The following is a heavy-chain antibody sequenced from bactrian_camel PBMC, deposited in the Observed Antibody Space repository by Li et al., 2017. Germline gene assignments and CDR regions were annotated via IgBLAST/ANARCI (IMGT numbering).Heavy chain of an antibody. J-gene: IGHJ4*01. V-gene: IGHV3S1*01. CDR2: IHSQGHYT. D-gene: IGHD3*01. CDR3: AASLGQSQLSGGVWTYGPCPKDEFDY. Sequence: HVQLVESGGGSVQAGGSLRLSCAASGYTASTYFVAWFRQPPGKEREGVAVIHSQGHYTRYADSVKGQFTLSQDDAKSTVYLQMNNAKFEDTAMYYCAASLGQSQLSGGVWTYGPCPKDEFDYWGQGTQVTIS. CDR1: GYTASTYF.